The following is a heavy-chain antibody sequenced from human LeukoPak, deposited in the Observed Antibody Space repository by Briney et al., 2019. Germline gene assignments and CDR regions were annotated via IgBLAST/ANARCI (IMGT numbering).Heavy chain of an antibody. CDR1: GFTFSSFD. CDR2: IGTASDT. J-gene: IGHJ6*03. CDR3: ARGPPRGKYYYMDV. Sequence: GGSLRLPCAASGFTFSSFDMHWVRQPTGQGLEWVSTIGTASDTYYPGSVEGRFTLSRDNAKNCLYLQMNSLTAGDTAVYYCARGPPRGKYYYMDVWGKGTTVTVSS. V-gene: IGHV3-13*01. D-gene: IGHD1-1*01.